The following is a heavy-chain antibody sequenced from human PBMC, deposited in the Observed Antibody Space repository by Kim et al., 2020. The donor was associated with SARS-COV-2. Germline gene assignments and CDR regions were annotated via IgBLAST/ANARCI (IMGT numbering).Heavy chain of an antibody. CDR1: GFTFSSYA. V-gene: IGHV3-30*04. D-gene: IGHD3-9*01. CDR2: ISYDGSNK. Sequence: GGSLRLSCAASGFTFSSYAMHWVRQAPGKGLEWVAVISYDGSNKYYADSVKGRFTISRDNSKNTLYLQMNSLRAEDTAVYYCARDLIDTYYDILTGSRPSYGMDVWGQGTTVTVSS. CDR3: ARDLIDTYYDILTGSRPSYGMDV. J-gene: IGHJ6*02.